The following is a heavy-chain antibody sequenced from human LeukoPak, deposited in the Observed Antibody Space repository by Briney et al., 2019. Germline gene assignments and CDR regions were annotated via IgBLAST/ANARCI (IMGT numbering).Heavy chain of an antibody. V-gene: IGHV1-3*03. CDR3: ARGGSYGYYYYMDV. J-gene: IGHJ6*03. CDR1: GYTFNSYA. Sequence: ASVKVSCKASGYTFNSYAMHWVRQAPGQRLEWMGWINAGNGSTKYSQEFQGRVTITRDTSASTAYMELSSLRSEDMAVYYCARGGSYGYYYYMDVWGKGTTVTVSS. D-gene: IGHD1-26*01. CDR2: INAGNGST.